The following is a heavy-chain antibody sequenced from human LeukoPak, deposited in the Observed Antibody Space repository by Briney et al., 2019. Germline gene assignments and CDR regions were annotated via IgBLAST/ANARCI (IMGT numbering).Heavy chain of an antibody. CDR1: GGSISSGSYY. CDR3: AREGYSYDSSGYYYAFDY. V-gene: IGHV4-61*02. CDR2: IYTSGST. J-gene: IGHJ4*02. D-gene: IGHD3-22*01. Sequence: SETLSLTCTVSGGSISSGSYYWSWIRQPAGKGLEWIGRIYTSGSTNYNPSLKSRVTISGDTSKNQFSLKLSSVTAADTAVYYCAREGYSYDSSGYYYAFDYWGQGTLVTVSS.